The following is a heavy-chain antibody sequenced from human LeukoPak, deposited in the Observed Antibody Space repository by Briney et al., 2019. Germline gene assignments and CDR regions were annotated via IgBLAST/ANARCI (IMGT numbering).Heavy chain of an antibody. Sequence: SETLSLTCTISGDSINGHYWSWIRQPPGKRLEWIGDIHYKGSTNYNLSLKSRVTISVDTSKNHLSLNLTSVLAADTAIYYCARRDTGWNYCDYWGQGILVTVSS. CDR3: ARRDTGWNYCDY. D-gene: IGHD6-19*01. J-gene: IGHJ4*02. CDR2: IHYKGST. V-gene: IGHV4-59*08. CDR1: GDSINGHY.